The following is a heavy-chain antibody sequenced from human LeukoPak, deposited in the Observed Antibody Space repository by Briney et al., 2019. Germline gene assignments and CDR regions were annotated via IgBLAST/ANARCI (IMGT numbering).Heavy chain of an antibody. D-gene: IGHD3-22*01. CDR1: GGSISSYY. CDR3: ARRGGLYSSGYYYFDY. CDR2: IYYSGST. V-gene: IGHV4-59*01. J-gene: IGHJ4*02. Sequence: SETLSLTCTVSGGSISSYYWSWIRQPPGKGLEWIGYIYYSGSTNYNPSLKSRVTISVDTSKNQFSLKLSSVTAADTAVYYCARRGGLYSSGYYYFDYWGQGTLVTVSS.